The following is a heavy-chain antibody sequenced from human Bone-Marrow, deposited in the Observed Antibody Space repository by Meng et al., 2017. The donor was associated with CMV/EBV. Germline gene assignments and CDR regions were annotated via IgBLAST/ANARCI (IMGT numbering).Heavy chain of an antibody. D-gene: IGHD3-16*01. J-gene: IGHJ4*02. CDR1: GGSISSYY. V-gene: IGHV4-59*01. CDR3: AREYRGRGVRYFDY. Sequence: SETLSLTCTVSGGSISSYYWSWIRQPPGKGLEWIGFIYYSGGTNYNPSLKSRVTISVDTSKNQFSLKLSSVTAADTAVYYCAREYRGRGVRYFDYWGQGTLVTAPQ. CDR2: IYYSGGT.